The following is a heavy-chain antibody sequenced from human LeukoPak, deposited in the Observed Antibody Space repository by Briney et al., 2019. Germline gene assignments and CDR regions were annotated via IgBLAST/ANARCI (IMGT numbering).Heavy chain of an antibody. CDR3: ASPYVLRYFDWLLSLDAFDI. V-gene: IGHV1-69*13. CDR1: GGTFSSYA. D-gene: IGHD3-9*01. CDR2: IIPIFGTA. J-gene: IGHJ3*02. Sequence: ASVKVSCKASGGTFSSYAISWVRQAPGQGLEWMGGIIPIFGTANYAQKFQGRVTITADESTSTAYMELSSLRSEDTAVYYCASPYVLRYFDWLLSLDAFDIWGQGTMVTVSS.